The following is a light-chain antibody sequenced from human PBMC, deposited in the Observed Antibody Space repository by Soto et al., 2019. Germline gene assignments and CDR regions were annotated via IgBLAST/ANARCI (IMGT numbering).Light chain of an antibody. CDR3: QQRSSWPRIT. V-gene: IGKV3-11*01. J-gene: IGKJ5*01. Sequence: IVLTESPATLSVSPGERVTLSCRASQSVSSNLAWHQQRPGQAHRLLLDGASTTATGVPARFSGGASGTEFTRTISSLEPDDFAVYYCQQRSSWPRITFGQGTRLEI. CDR1: QSVSSN. CDR2: GAS.